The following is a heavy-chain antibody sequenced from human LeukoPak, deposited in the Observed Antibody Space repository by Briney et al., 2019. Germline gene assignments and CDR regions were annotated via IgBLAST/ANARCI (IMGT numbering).Heavy chain of an antibody. V-gene: IGHV5-10-1*01. D-gene: IGHD5/OR15-5a*01. Sequence: SLKISCKGXXYXXXXYWISXVXQMPXXGXXXXXRIDPSDSYTNYSPSLQGHVTISADKSTSTAYLQWSSLKASDTAMYYCARLGSSLYYYGMDVWGQGTTVTVSS. CDR3: ARLGSSLYYYGMDV. CDR2: IDPSDSYT. J-gene: IGHJ6*02. CDR1: XYXXXXYW.